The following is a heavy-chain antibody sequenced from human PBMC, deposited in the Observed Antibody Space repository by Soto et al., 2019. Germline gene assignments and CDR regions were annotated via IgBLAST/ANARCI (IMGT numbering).Heavy chain of an antibody. CDR3: ATLTDYGDYVVWFDP. CDR1: GGSISSSSYY. D-gene: IGHD4-17*01. CDR2: IYYSGST. Sequence: QLQLQESGPGLVKPSETLSLTCTVSGGSISSSSYYWGWIRQPPGKGLEWIGSIYYSGSTYYNPSLKSRVTISVDTSKNQFSLKLSSVTAADTGVYYCATLTDYGDYVVWFDPWGQGTLVTVSS. J-gene: IGHJ5*02. V-gene: IGHV4-39*01.